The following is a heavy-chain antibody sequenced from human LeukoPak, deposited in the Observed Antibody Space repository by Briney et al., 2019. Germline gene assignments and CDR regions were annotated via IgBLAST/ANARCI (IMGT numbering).Heavy chain of an antibody. CDR3: ARVRYCSGGSCYVWGYYGMDV. D-gene: IGHD2-15*01. J-gene: IGHJ6*02. V-gene: IGHV4-34*01. CDR1: GGSFSGHY. Sequence: SETLSLTCAVYGGSFSGHYWSWIRQPPGKGLEWIGEINHSGSTNYNPSLKSRVTISVDTSKNQFSLKLSSVTAADTAVYYCARVRYCSGGSCYVWGYYGMDVWGQGTTVTVSS. CDR2: INHSGST.